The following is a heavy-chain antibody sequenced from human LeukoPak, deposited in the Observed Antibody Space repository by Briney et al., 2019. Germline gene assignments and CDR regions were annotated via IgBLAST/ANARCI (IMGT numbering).Heavy chain of an antibody. Sequence: SVKVSCKASGGTFSSYAISWVRQAPGQGLEWMGGIIPIFGTANYAQKFQGRVTITTDESTSTAYMELSSLRSEDTAVYYCARDNFAYCGGDCYPTDYWGQGTLVTVSS. J-gene: IGHJ4*02. CDR1: GGTFSSYA. CDR3: ARDNFAYCGGDCYPTDY. V-gene: IGHV1-69*05. CDR2: IIPIFGTA. D-gene: IGHD2-21*02.